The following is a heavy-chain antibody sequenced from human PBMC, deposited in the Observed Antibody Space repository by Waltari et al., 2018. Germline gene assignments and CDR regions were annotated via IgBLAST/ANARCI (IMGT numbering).Heavy chain of an antibody. V-gene: IGHV4-61*02. Sequence: QVQLQESGPGLVRPSQTLSLTCTFSGGSISSVDYFWSWIRQPAGKGLEWIGRISTTGTANYNPSFNSRVTISVDTSKNQFSLNLRSVTAADTAVYYCARDLGLDYGSGNFYRNWFDPWGQGTLVTVSS. D-gene: IGHD3-10*01. CDR1: GGSISSVDYF. CDR2: ISTTGTA. CDR3: ARDLGLDYGSGNFYRNWFDP. J-gene: IGHJ5*02.